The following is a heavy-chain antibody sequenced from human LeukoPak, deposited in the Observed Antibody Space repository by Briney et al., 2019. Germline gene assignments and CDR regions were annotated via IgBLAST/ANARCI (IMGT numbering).Heavy chain of an antibody. CDR3: ARDWDGSGWSN. D-gene: IGHD6-19*01. CDR2: MNPNSGNT. V-gene: IGHV1-8*01. J-gene: IGHJ4*02. Sequence: ASVKVSCKASGYTFTSYDINWVRQATGQGLEWLGWMNPNSGNTGYAQKFQGRVTMTRNTSISTAYMELRSLRSDDTAVYYCARDWDGSGWSNWGQGTLVTVSS. CDR1: GYTFTSYD.